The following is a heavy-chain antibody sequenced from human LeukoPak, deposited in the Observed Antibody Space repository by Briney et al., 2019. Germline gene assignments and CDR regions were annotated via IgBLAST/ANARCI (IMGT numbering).Heavy chain of an antibody. D-gene: IGHD1-26*01. CDR3: ARDSRGVQWEPSFDY. V-gene: IGHV4-59*01. J-gene: IGHJ4*02. Sequence: SETLSLTCTVSGGSISSYYWSWIRQPPGKGLEWIGYIYYSGSTNYNPSLKSRVTISVDTSKNHFSLKLSSVTAADTAVYYCARDSRGVQWEPSFDYWGQGNLVTVSS. CDR1: GGSISSYY. CDR2: IYYSGST.